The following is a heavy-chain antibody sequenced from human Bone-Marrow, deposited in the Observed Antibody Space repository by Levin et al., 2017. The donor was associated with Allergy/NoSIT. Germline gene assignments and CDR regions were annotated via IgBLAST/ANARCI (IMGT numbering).Heavy chain of an antibody. Sequence: SCAASGFTFSSYAMSWVRQAPGKGLEWVSAISGSGGSTYYADSVKGRFTISRDNSKNTLYLQMNSLRAEDTAVYYCAKDSTRITIFGVVIGCYDYWGQGTLVTVSS. CDR3: AKDSTRITIFGVVIGCYDY. J-gene: IGHJ4*02. CDR2: ISGSGGST. CDR1: GFTFSSYA. V-gene: IGHV3-23*01. D-gene: IGHD3-3*01.